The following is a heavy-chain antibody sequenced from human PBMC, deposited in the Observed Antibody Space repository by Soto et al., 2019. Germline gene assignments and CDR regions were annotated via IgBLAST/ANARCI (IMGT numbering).Heavy chain of an antibody. Sequence: PGGSLRLSCAASGFTFSSYAMSWVRQAPGKGLEWVSAISGSGGSTYYADSVKGRFTISRDTSKNTLYRQMNRLRAADTAVYYCAIESSRGDGSNYHYXYRGKRSPVIVSA. V-gene: IGHV3-23*01. CDR3: AIESSRGDGSNYHYXY. D-gene: IGHD1-7*01. J-gene: IGHJ4*02. CDR1: GFTFSSYA. CDR2: ISGSGGST.